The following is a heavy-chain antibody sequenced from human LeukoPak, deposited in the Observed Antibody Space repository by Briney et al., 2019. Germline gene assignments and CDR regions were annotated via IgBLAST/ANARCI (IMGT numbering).Heavy chain of an antibody. Sequence: PSETLSLTCAVYGGSFSGYYWSWIRQPPGKGLEWIGEINHSGSTNYNPSLKSRVTISVDTSKNQFSLKLSSVTAADTAVYYCARDRLMYDILTGSHYYYYGMDVWGQGTTVTVSS. J-gene: IGHJ6*02. V-gene: IGHV4-34*01. CDR3: ARDRLMYDILTGSHYYYYGMDV. CDR1: GGSFSGYY. CDR2: INHSGST. D-gene: IGHD3-9*01.